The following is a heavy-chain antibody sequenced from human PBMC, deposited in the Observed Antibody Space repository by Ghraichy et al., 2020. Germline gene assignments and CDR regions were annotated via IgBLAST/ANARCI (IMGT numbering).Heavy chain of an antibody. V-gene: IGHV3-23*01. CDR2: ISGSGGST. CDR3: AKDHSVRGVINYYYYYMDV. Sequence: GGSLRLSCAASGFTFSSYAMSWVRQAPGKGLEWVSAISGSGGSTYYADSVKGRFTISRDNSKNTLYLQMNSLRAEDTAVYYCAKDHSVRGVINYYYYYMDVWGKGTTVTVSS. J-gene: IGHJ6*03. CDR1: GFTFSSYA. D-gene: IGHD3-10*01.